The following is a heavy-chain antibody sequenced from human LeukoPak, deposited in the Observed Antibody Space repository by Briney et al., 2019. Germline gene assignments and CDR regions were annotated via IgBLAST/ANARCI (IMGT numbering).Heavy chain of an antibody. D-gene: IGHD6-19*01. Sequence: ASVQGSCKASGYTFTSYGISGVGQATRQGLEWMRCISAYKGNTNFAPNLQGRVTMTTDTSTSTAYMELRSLRSDGAAVYYCARDRGSGDYWGQGTLVTVSS. CDR3: ARDRGSGDY. CDR1: GYTFTSYG. V-gene: IGHV1-18*01. CDR2: ISAYKGNT. J-gene: IGHJ4*02.